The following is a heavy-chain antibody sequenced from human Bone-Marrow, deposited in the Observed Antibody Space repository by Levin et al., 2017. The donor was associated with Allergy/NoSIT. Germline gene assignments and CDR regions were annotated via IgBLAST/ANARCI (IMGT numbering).Heavy chain of an antibody. CDR2: IFPGDSDT. CDR1: GYSFISYY. D-gene: IGHD3-3*01. CDR3: ARKGGWSGRHFDS. J-gene: IGHJ4*02. Sequence: GESLKISCKASGYSFISYYIGWVRQMPGKGLEWMGIIFPGDSDTTYSPSFQGHVTISVDKSINTAYLQWSSLKASDTAMYYCARKGGWSGRHFDSWGQGTLVTVSS. V-gene: IGHV5-51*01.